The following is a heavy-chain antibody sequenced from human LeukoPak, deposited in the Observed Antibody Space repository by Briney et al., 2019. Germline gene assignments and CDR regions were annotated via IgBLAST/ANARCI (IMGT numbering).Heavy chain of an antibody. J-gene: IGHJ3*02. Sequence: PGGSLRLSCVASGFTFSAYSMNWVRQAPGKGLEWVSSISSSSSYIYYADSVKGRFTISRDNAKNSLYLQMNSLRAEDTAVYYCARVSLAAAAPGAFDIWGQGTMVTVSS. CDR3: ARVSLAAAAPGAFDI. CDR2: ISSSSSYI. D-gene: IGHD6-13*01. CDR1: GFTFSAYS. V-gene: IGHV3-21*01.